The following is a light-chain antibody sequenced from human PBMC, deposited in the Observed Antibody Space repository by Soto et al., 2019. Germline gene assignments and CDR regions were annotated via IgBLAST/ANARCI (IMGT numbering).Light chain of an antibody. J-gene: IGKJ1*01. CDR1: QSIRSW. CDR3: HQYNSYPRT. V-gene: IGKV1-5*01. CDR2: DAS. Sequence: DIQMTQSPSTLSASVGARVTITCRASQSIRSWLAWYQQKPGKAPELLIYDASSLNRGVPSRFSGSGSGTDFTLTISRLQPDDFATYYCHQYNSYPRTFGHGTKVDIK.